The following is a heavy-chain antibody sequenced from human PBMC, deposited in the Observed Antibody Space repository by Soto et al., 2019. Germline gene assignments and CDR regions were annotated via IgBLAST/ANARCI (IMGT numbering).Heavy chain of an antibody. CDR3: ATVGFAAAGAVNWFDP. CDR2: FDPEDGET. V-gene: IGHV1-24*01. D-gene: IGHD6-13*01. CDR1: GYTLTELS. Sequence: ASVKVSCKVSGYTLTELSMHWVRQAPGKGLEWMGGFDPEDGETIYAQKFQGRVTMTEDTSIDTAYMELSSLRSEDTAVYYCATVGFAAAGAVNWFDPWGQGTLVTVSS. J-gene: IGHJ5*02.